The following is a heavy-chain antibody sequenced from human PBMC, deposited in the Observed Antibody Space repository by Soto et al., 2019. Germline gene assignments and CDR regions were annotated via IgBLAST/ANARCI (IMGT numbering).Heavy chain of an antibody. CDR1: GYTFTSYG. CDR2: ISAYNGNT. V-gene: IGHV1-18*01. D-gene: IGHD2-15*01. CDR3: ARDPTLIERAVSMDV. J-gene: IGHJ6*02. Sequence: QVQLVQSGAEVKKPGASVKVSCKASGYTFTSYGISWVRQAPGQGLEWMGWISAYNGNTNYAQKLQGRVTMTTDTSTRKGYRELRRQRSDDSAVYYPARDPTLIERAVSMDVWGQGTTVTVSS.